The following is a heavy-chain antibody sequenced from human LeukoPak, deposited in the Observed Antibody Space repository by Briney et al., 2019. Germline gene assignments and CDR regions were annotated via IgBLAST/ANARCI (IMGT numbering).Heavy chain of an antibody. Sequence: GASVKVSCKASGYTFTAYYMHWVRQAPGQGPEWMGWINPDSGGTNYAQKFQGRVTMTRDTSISTAYMELSRLRSDDTAVYYCARSYCSSTSCYYSSGWGQGTMVTVSS. CDR2: INPDSGGT. CDR1: GYTFTAYY. CDR3: ARSYCSSTSCYYSSG. J-gene: IGHJ3*01. D-gene: IGHD2-2*01. V-gene: IGHV1-2*02.